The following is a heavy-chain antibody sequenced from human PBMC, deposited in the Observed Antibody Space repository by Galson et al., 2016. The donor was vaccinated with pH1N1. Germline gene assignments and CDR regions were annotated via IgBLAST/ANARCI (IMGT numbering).Heavy chain of an antibody. CDR3: ARTENVYDILTGSGSYYGMDV. V-gene: IGHV1-69*06. CDR1: GGAFITHT. D-gene: IGHD3-9*01. Sequence: SVKVSCKAPGGAFITHTISWVRQAPGQGLEWMGGISPFFGTPNYAQKFQGTVTITADKSTSTAYMELSRVRLEDTAVYYCARTENVYDILTGSGSYYGMDVWGQGTAVTVSS. J-gene: IGHJ6*02. CDR2: ISPFFGTP.